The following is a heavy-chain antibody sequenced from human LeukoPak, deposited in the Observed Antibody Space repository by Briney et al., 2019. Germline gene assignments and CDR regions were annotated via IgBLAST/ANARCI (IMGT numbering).Heavy chain of an antibody. CDR1: GGSISSYY. V-gene: IGHV4-59*08. Sequence: SETLSLTCTVSGGSISSYYWSWIRQPPGKGLEWIGYIYYSGSTNYNPSLKSRVTISVDTSKNQFSLKLSSVTAADTAVYYCARGAVGRLWFGESWAFDYWGQGTLVTVSS. CDR3: ARGAVGRLWFGESWAFDY. D-gene: IGHD3-10*01. CDR2: IYYSGST. J-gene: IGHJ4*02.